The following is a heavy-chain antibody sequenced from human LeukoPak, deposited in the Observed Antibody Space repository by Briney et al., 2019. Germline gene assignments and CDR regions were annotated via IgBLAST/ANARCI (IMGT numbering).Heavy chain of an antibody. V-gene: IGHV4-34*01. Sequence: SETLSLTCAVYGGSFSGYYWSWIRQPPGKGLEWIGEINHSGSTNYNPSLKNRVTISVDTSKNQFSLKLSSVTAADTAVYYCARGAYYDFWSGYYIPIHYFQHWGQGTLVTVSS. CDR1: GGSFSGYY. CDR3: ARGAYYDFWSGYYIPIHYFQH. J-gene: IGHJ1*01. D-gene: IGHD3-3*01. CDR2: INHSGST.